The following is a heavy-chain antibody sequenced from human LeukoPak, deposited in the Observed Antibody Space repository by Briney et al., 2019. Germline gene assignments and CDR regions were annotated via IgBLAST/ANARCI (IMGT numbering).Heavy chain of an antibody. D-gene: IGHD3-10*01. CDR1: GFTFSSYW. CDR2: INSDGSTT. Sequence: QPGGSLRLSCAASGFTFSSYWMHWVRQAPGKGLVWVSRINSDGSTTNYADSVKGRFTISRDNAKNTLYLQMNSLRAEDTAVYYCARGGFRAYYCDSWGQGTLVTVSS. J-gene: IGHJ4*02. CDR3: ARGGFRAYYCDS. V-gene: IGHV3-74*01.